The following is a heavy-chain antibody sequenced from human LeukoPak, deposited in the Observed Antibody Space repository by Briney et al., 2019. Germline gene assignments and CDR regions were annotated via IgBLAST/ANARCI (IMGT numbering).Heavy chain of an antibody. D-gene: IGHD1-26*01. CDR2: ISSSSSYI. V-gene: IGHV3-21*01. Sequence: GGSLRLSCAASGFTFSSYSMNWVRQAPGKGLEWVSSISSSSSYIYYTDSVKGRLTISRDNAKNSLYLQMNSLRAEDTAVYYCARGNDVGGLYYFDYWGQGTLVTVSS. CDR3: ARGNDVGGLYYFDY. J-gene: IGHJ4*02. CDR1: GFTFSSYS.